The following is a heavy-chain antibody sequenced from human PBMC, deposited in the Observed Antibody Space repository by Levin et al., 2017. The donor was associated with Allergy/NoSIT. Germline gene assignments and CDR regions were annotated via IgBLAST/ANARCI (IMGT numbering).Heavy chain of an antibody. CDR3: AKDQSRDGYNRFDY. D-gene: IGHD5-24*01. Sequence: GGSLRLSCAASGFTFSIYAMSWVRQAPGKGLEWVSGISGGGSNTYSADSVKGRFTISRDNSKNTLYLQMNSLRAEDTAVYYCAKDQSRDGYNRFDYWGQGTLVTVSS. V-gene: IGHV3-23*01. CDR2: ISGGGSNT. J-gene: IGHJ4*02. CDR1: GFTFSIYA.